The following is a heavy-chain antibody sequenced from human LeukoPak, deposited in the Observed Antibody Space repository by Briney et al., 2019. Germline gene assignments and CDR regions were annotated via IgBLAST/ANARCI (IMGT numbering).Heavy chain of an antibody. CDR3: ARHGWYGGLPDG. CDR1: GGSISSSSYY. V-gene: IGHV4-39*01. J-gene: IGHJ4*02. CDR2: IYYSGST. Sequence: KPSETLSLTCTVSGGSISSSSYYWGWIRQPPGKGLEWIGSIYYSGSTYYNPSLKSRVTISVDTSKNQFSLKLSSVTAADTAVYYCARHGWYGGLPDGWGQGTLVTVSS. D-gene: IGHD1-26*01.